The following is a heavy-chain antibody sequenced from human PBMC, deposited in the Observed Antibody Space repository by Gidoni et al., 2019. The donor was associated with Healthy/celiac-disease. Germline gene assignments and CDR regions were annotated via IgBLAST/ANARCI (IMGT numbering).Heavy chain of an antibody. CDR3: ASYYDSSGYQYRTFDY. J-gene: IGHJ4*02. Sequence: QVQLVQSGAEVKKPGSSVKVSCKASGGTFSSYAISWVRQAPGQGLEWMGGIIPIFGTANYAQKVQGRVTITADESTSTAYMELSSLRSEDTAVYYCASYYDSSGYQYRTFDYWGQGTLVTVSS. CDR1: GGTFSSYA. D-gene: IGHD3-22*01. CDR2: IIPIFGTA. V-gene: IGHV1-69*01.